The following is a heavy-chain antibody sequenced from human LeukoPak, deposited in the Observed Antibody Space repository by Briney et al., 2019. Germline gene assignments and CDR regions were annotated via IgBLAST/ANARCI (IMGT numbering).Heavy chain of an antibody. V-gene: IGHV3-48*03. CDR1: GFTFSSYE. CDR2: ISSSGSTI. J-gene: IGHJ4*02. Sequence: GGSLRLSCAASGFTFSSYEMNWVRQAPGKGLEWVSYISSSGSTIYYADSVKGRFTISRDNAKNSLYLQMNSLRAEDTAVYYCARESEQRDLDYWGQGTLVTVSS. D-gene: IGHD6-25*01. CDR3: ARESEQRDLDY.